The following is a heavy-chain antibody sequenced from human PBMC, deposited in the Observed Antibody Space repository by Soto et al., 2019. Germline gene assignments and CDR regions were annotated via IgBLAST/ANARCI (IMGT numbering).Heavy chain of an antibody. CDR3: ATAHYYDSSGYSRMAFDI. V-gene: IGHV1-46*01. Sequence: ASVKVSCKASGYTFTSYYMHWVRQAPGQGLEWMGIINPSGEKIYAQKFQGRVTMTEDTSTDTAYMELSSLRSEDTAVYYCATAHYYDSSGYSRMAFDIWGQGTMVTVSS. CDR1: GYTFTSYY. J-gene: IGHJ3*02. D-gene: IGHD3-22*01. CDR2: INPSGEK.